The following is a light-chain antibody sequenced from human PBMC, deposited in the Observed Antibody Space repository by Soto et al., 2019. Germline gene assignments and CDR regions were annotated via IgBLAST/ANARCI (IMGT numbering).Light chain of an antibody. CDR2: GAS. V-gene: IGKV3-15*01. CDR1: QSVSSN. Sequence: EIVMTQSPATLSVSPGERATLSCRASQSVSSNLAWYQQKPGQAPRLLIYGASTRATGIPARFSGSGSGTEFTRTISSLQSEDFAVDYCQQYNNWPPWTCGQGTKVEIK. CDR3: QQYNNWPPWT. J-gene: IGKJ1*01.